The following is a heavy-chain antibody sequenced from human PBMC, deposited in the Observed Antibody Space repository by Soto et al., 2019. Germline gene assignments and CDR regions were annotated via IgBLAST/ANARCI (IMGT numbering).Heavy chain of an antibody. V-gene: IGHV1-46*01. J-gene: IGHJ6*02. CDR3: ATKYGVATSRGLFYNGMDV. Sequence: QLVQSGPEVKKPGASVKISCNLSGNTFTTYYIQWVRQAPGQGLEWMGLVNPSGGSTTSVQNFQGRITMTWDTSTNTVYMELSSLTSADPAVYFCATKYGVATSRGLFYNGMDVWGQGTTVTVSS. D-gene: IGHD5-12*01. CDR1: GNTFTTYY. CDR2: VNPSGGST.